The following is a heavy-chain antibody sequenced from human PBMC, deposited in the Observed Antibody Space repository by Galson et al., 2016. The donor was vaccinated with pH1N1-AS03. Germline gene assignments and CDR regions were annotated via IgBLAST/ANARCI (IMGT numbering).Heavy chain of an antibody. J-gene: IGHJ4*02. CDR1: GSSISSYY. CDR3: ASAERPGIAVAPFDY. Sequence: ETLSLTCTVSGSSISSYYWTWIRQAPGKGLEWIGYISNSGTTDYNPSLKSRVTISVDTSKNQFSLMVKSITAADTAVYYCASAERPGIAVAPFDYWGQGTLVTVSS. CDR2: ISNSGTT. V-gene: IGHV4-59*01. D-gene: IGHD6-19*01.